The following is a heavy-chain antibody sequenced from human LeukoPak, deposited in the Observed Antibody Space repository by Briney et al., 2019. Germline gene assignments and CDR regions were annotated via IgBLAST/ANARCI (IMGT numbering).Heavy chain of an antibody. V-gene: IGHV3-30*03. Sequence: PGMSLRLSCAASGVTLSPYGMHWVRQAPGKGLEWVAVISYEGGTQHYADSVKGRFIISRDNPRNTLYLQMNILRSEDTAVYYCARERGYSYGYSYVHDAFDIWGQGTMVTVSS. CDR1: GVTLSPYG. J-gene: IGHJ3*02. CDR2: ISYEGGTQ. CDR3: ARERGYSYGYSYVHDAFDI. D-gene: IGHD5-18*01.